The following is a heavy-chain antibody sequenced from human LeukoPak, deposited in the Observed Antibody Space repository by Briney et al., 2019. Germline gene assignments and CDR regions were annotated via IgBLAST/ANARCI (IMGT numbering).Heavy chain of an antibody. V-gene: IGHV3-48*03. CDR2: ISSSGSTI. CDR1: GFTFSSYE. D-gene: IGHD1-7*01. CDR3: ARYLELPGMDV. Sequence: GGSLRPSCAASGFTFSSYEMNWVRQAPGKGLEWVSYISSSGSTIYYADSVKGRFTISRDNAKNSLYLQMNSLRAEDTAVYYCARYLELPGMDVWGQGTTVTVSS. J-gene: IGHJ6*02.